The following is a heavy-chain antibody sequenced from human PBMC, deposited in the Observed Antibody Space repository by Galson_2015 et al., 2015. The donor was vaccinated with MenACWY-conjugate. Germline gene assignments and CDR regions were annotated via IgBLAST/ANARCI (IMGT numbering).Heavy chain of an antibody. Sequence: CAISGDSVSSNSAAWNWIRQSPSRGLEWLGRTYYRSKWYNDYAVSVRSRITINPDTSKNQFSLHHNSVTPEDTAVYYCARAISAAGQYYFDYCGQGTLVTVSS. CDR3: ARAISAAGQYYFDY. CDR2: TYYRSKWYN. CDR1: GDSVSSNSAA. J-gene: IGHJ4*02. V-gene: IGHV6-1*01. D-gene: IGHD6-13*01.